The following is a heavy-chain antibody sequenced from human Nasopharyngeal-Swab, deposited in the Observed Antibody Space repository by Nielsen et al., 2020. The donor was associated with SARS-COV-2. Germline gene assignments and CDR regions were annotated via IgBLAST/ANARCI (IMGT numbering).Heavy chain of an antibody. D-gene: IGHD4-17*01. CDR3: ARVGYGDYGWRGNYYYGMDV. Sequence: GESLKISCAASGFTFSSYEMNWVRQAPGKGLEWVSYISSSGSTIYYADSVKGRFTISRDNAKNSLYLQMNSLRAEDTAVYYCARVGYGDYGWRGNYYYGMDVWGQGTTVTVSS. V-gene: IGHV3-48*03. J-gene: IGHJ6*02. CDR1: GFTFSSYE. CDR2: ISSSGSTI.